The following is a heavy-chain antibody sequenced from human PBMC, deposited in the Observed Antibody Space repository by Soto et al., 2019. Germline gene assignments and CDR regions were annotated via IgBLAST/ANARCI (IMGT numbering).Heavy chain of an antibody. V-gene: IGHV3-30*18. CDR3: ANDPSGGGYYFDY. Sequence: GGSLRLSCAASGFTFSSYGMHWVRQAPGKGLEWVAVISYDGSNKYYADSVKVRFTISRDNSKNTLYLQMNSLRAEDTAVYYCANDPSGGGYYFDYWGQGTLVTVSS. J-gene: IGHJ4*02. CDR1: GFTFSSYG. D-gene: IGHD2-8*02. CDR2: ISYDGSNK.